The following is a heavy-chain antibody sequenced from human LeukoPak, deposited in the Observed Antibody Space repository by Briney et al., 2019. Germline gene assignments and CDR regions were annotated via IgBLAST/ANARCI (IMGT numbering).Heavy chain of an antibody. J-gene: IGHJ5*02. CDR1: GFTFNSYW. V-gene: IGHV3-7*03. CDR2: ISNGGGAT. Sequence: GGSLRLSCAASGFTFNSYWMNWVRQIPGKGLEWVASISNGGGATYYVDSVRGRFTISRDDAKNSLFLQMNGLRSDDTAVYYCTRENYVPDSWGQGTLVTVSS. D-gene: IGHD3-10*02. CDR3: TRENYVPDS.